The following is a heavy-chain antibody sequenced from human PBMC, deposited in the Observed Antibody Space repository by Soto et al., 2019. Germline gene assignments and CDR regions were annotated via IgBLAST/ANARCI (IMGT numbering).Heavy chain of an antibody. CDR2: ISYDGSNK. CDR1: GFTFSSYA. Sequence: QVQLVESGGGVVQPGRSLRLSCAASGFTFSSYAMHWVRQAPGKGLEWVAVISYDGSNKYYADSVKGRFTISRDNSKNTLNMQMNSLRAQDTAVYYCARDLNIVVVAARADYYYYGMDVWGQGTTVTVSS. CDR3: ARDLNIVVVAARADYYYYGMDV. V-gene: IGHV3-30-3*01. D-gene: IGHD2-15*01. J-gene: IGHJ6*02.